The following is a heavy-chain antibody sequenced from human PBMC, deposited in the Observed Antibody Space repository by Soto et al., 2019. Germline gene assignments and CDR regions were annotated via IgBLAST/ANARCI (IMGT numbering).Heavy chain of an antibody. CDR2: IDPSDSQT. CDR1: GYSFAGYW. D-gene: IGHD1-1*01. V-gene: IGHV5-10-1*01. J-gene: IGHJ4*02. Sequence: GESLKISCKGSGYSFAGYWITWVRQKPGKGLEWMGRIDPSDSQTYYSPSFRGHVTISVTKSITTVFLQWSSLRASDTAMYYCARHRIEVVWRGFDYWGQGRPVTVSS. CDR3: ARHRIEVVWRGFDY.